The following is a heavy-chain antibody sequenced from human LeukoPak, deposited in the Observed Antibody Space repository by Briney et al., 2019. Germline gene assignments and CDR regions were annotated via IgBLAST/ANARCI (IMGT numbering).Heavy chain of an antibody. CDR2: ISWNGASI. Sequence: GGSLRLSCAPSGLTLANYAMHWVRQAAGKWMEWVSGISWNGASIEYAESVTGRFTISRYNAKNSLYLQMNSLRAEDTAFYYCAILLGLSPSISGYYHMNVWGQGTTVTVSS. CDR3: AILLGLSPSISGYYHMNV. V-gene: IGHV3-9*01. J-gene: IGHJ6*02. CDR1: GLTLANYA. D-gene: IGHD3-10*02.